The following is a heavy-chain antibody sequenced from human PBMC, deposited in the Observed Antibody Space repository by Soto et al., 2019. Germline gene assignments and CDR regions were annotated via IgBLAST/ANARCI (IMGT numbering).Heavy chain of an antibody. J-gene: IGHJ6*02. CDR2: ISGSGGST. V-gene: IGHV3-23*01. D-gene: IGHD6-6*01. CDR3: AKDRIATRYRTYYYYGMHV. CDR1: GIPFSSYA. Sequence: GSRSLACASSGIPFSSYAMSWVRQAPGEGLEWVSAISGSGGSTYYADSVKGRFTISRDNSKNTLYLQMNSLRAEDTAVYYCAKDRIATRYRTYYYYGMHVWGQGTTVTVSS.